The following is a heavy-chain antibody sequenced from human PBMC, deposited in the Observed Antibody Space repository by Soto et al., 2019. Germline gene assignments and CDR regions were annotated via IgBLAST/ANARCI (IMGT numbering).Heavy chain of an antibody. Sequence: QVQLQESGPGLVKPSETLSLTCTVSGDSVSSTTYYWSWIRQPPGKGLEWIGFIYYTGSTHYNPSLKIRVTISIDTSKNQFSLKLSSVTAADTAVYYCATYRGDPKLAFDIWGQGTMVTVSS. J-gene: IGHJ3*02. CDR2: IYYTGST. CDR3: ATYRGDPKLAFDI. V-gene: IGHV4-61*01. CDR1: GDSVSSTTYY. D-gene: IGHD2-21*01.